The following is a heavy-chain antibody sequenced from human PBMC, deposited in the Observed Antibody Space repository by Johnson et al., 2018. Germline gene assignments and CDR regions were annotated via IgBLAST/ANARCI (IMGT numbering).Heavy chain of an antibody. CDR1: SGSVSSSNYY. CDR3: AREQSAHPRSDN. Sequence: QVQLVESGPGLVKPSETLSLTCTVSSGSVSSSNYYWSWIRQPPGKGLAWIGYSTYRGSTNYNPPRKSRVTLTVDTPKNQFSLNLISVTAADPAVYDCAREQSAHPRSDNWGQGTLGTVSA. D-gene: IGHD1-26*01. J-gene: IGHJ4*02. V-gene: IGHV4-61*01. CDR2: STYRGST.